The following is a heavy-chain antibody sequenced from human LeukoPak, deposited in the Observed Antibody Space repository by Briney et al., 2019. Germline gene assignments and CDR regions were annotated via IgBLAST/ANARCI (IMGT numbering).Heavy chain of an antibody. J-gene: IGHJ4*02. CDR3: ARAVTTVTEYFDY. CDR1: GFTFSSYW. V-gene: IGHV3-7*01. D-gene: IGHD4-17*01. Sequence: GGSLRLSRAASGFTFSSYWMSWVRQAPGKGLEWVANIKQDGSVKYYVDSVKGRFTISRDNAKNSLYLQMNSLRAEDTAVYYCARAVTTVTEYFDYWGQGTLVTVSS. CDR2: IKQDGSVK.